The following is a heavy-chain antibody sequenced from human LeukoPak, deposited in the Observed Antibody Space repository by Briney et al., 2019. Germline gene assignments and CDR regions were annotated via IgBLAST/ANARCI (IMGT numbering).Heavy chain of an antibody. Sequence: ASVKVSCKASGYTFTGYYMHWVRQAPGQGLEWMGWINPNSGGTNYAQKFQGRVTMTRDTSISTAYMELSRLRSDDTAVYYCAREGGVRFLEWLSNNWFDPWGQGTLVTVSS. CDR2: INPNSGGT. D-gene: IGHD3-3*01. CDR3: AREGGVRFLEWLSNNWFDP. V-gene: IGHV1-2*02. CDR1: GYTFTGYY. J-gene: IGHJ5*02.